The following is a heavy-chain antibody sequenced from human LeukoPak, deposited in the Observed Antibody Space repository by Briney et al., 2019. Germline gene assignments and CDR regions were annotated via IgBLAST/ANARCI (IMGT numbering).Heavy chain of an antibody. J-gene: IGHJ4*02. V-gene: IGHV1-18*01. CDR1: GYTLTSYG. D-gene: IGHD6-19*01. CDR2: ISAYNGNT. CDR3: ARCHAVAGTEFDH. Sequence: ASVKVSCEASGYTLTSYGISWGRQAPGQGVGWMGWISAYNGNTNYAQKLQGRVTMTTDTSTSTAYMELRSLRSDDTAVYYCARCHAVAGTEFDHWGQGTLVTVSS.